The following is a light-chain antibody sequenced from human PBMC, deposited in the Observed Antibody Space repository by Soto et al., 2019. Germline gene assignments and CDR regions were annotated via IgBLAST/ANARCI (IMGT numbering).Light chain of an antibody. CDR2: AVS. V-gene: IGLV2-14*01. J-gene: IGLJ1*01. CDR3: ISYTGSSTSYV. CDR1: SSDVGSYDH. Sequence: QSALTQPASVSGSPGQSITISCSVTSSDVGSYDHVAWYQQFPGKTPKLMIYAVSNRPSGVSNRFSGSKSGNTASLTISGLQAEDEADYYCISYTGSSTSYVFGTGTKVTVL.